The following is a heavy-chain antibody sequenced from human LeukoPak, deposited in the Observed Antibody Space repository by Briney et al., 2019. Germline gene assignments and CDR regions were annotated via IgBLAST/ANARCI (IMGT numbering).Heavy chain of an antibody. V-gene: IGHV4-34*01. CDR1: GGSFSGYY. Sequence: SETLSLTCAVYGGSFSGYYWSWIRQPPGKGLEWIGEINHSGSTNYNPSLKSRVTISVDTSKNQFSLKLSSVTAADTAVYYCARGPRDIVVVPAAINWFDPWGQGTLVTVSS. J-gene: IGHJ5*02. CDR2: INHSGST. CDR3: ARGPRDIVVVPAAINWFDP. D-gene: IGHD2-2*02.